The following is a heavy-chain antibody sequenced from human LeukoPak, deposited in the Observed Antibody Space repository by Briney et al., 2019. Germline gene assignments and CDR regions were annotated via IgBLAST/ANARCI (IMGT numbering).Heavy chain of an antibody. CDR2: ISRSASNI. V-gene: IGHV3-21*01. CDR1: GFSFSSYN. D-gene: IGHD3-16*01. Sequence: PGGSLRLSCVASGFSFSSYNMNWVRQAPGKGLEWVSSISRSASNIYYADSVKSRFTISRDNAKNSFYLQMNSLRAEDTAVFYCARDPEGFGATYFDYWGQGTLVTVSS. CDR3: ARDPEGFGATYFDY. J-gene: IGHJ4*02.